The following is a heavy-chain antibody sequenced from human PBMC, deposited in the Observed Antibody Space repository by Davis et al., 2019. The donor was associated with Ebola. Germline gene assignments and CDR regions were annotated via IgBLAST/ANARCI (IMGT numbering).Heavy chain of an antibody. CDR3: ATTTKGIAVAGTPYYYYGMDV. D-gene: IGHD6-19*01. CDR1: GGTFSSYA. J-gene: IGHJ6*02. Sequence: AASVKVSCKASGGTFSSYAISWVRQAPGQGLEWMGRIIPILGIANYAQKFQGRVTITADQSTSTAYMELSSLRSEDTAVYYCATTTKGIAVAGTPYYYYGMDVWGQGTTVTVSS. CDR2: IIPILGIA. V-gene: IGHV1-69*04.